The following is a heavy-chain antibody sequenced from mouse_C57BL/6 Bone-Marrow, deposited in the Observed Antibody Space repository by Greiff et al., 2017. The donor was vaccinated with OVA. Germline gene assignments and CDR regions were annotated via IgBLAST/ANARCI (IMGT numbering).Heavy chain of an antibody. Sequence: QVQLQQPGAELVKPGASVKMSCKASGYTFTSYWITWVKQRPGQGLEWIGDIYPGSGSTNYNEKFKSKATLTVDTSSSTAYMQLSSLTSEDSAVYYCARTVLYYGNYVGVYWYFDVWGTGTTVTVSS. CDR3: ARTVLYYGNYVGVYWYFDV. CDR2: IYPGSGST. D-gene: IGHD2-1*01. CDR1: GYTFTSYW. J-gene: IGHJ1*03. V-gene: IGHV1-55*01.